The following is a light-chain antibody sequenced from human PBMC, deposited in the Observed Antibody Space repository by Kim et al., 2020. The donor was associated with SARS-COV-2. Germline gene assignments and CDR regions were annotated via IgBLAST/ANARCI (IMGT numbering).Light chain of an antibody. J-gene: IGKJ1*01. CDR3: QQIYTAPT. CDR2: AAS. V-gene: IGKV1-39*01. CDR1: QYIIIY. Sequence: SAPLEDKVTITCRASQYIIIYLSWFQHKPGKAPKLLIYAASNLQGGVPSRFSGSGSGTDFTLTITSLQSEDFATYYCQQIYTAPTFGQGTKVDIK.